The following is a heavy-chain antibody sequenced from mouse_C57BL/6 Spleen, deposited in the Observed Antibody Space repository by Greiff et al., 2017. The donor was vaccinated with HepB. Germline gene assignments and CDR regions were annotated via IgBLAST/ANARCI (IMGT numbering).Heavy chain of an antibody. CDR1: GYTFTSYW. V-gene: IGHV1-61*01. J-gene: IGHJ3*01. CDR2: IYPSDSET. D-gene: IGHD2-2*01. CDR3: ARRGYAASWFAY. Sequence: VQLQQPGAELVRPGSSVKLSCKASGYTFTSYWMDWVKQRPGQGLEWIGNIYPSDSETHYNQKFKDKATLTVDKSSSTAYMQLSSLTSEDSAVYCCARRGYAASWFAYWGQGTLVTVSA.